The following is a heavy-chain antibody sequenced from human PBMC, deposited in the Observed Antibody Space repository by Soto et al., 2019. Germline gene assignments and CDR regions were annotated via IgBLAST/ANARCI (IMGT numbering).Heavy chain of an antibody. Sequence: QVQLVQSGAEVKKPGSSVKVSCKASGGTFSSYAISWVRQAPGQGLEWMGGIIPIFGTANYAQKLQGRVTITADKSTSTAYMELSSLRSEDTAVYYCARGEYRGYSNYGPMGYWGQGTLVTVSS. D-gene: IGHD4-4*01. CDR2: IIPIFGTA. V-gene: IGHV1-69*06. J-gene: IGHJ4*02. CDR3: ARGEYRGYSNYGPMGY. CDR1: GGTFSSYA.